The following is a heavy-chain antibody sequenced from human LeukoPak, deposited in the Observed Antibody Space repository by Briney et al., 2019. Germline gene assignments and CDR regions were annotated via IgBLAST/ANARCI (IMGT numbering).Heavy chain of an antibody. J-gene: IGHJ4*02. CDR1: GGSFSGYY. Sequence: SETLSLTCAVYGGSFSGYYWSWIRQPPGKGLEWIGEINHSGSTNYNPSLKSRVTISVDTSKNQFSLKLSSVTAADTAVYYCARADSDYYFDYWGQGTLVTVSS. CDR3: ARADSDYYFDY. CDR2: INHSGST. D-gene: IGHD3-22*01. V-gene: IGHV4-34*01.